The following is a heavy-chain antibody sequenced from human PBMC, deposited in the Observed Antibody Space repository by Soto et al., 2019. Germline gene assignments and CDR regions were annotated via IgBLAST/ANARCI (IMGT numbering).Heavy chain of an antibody. CDR1: GFTFDDYA. V-gene: IGHV3-9*01. CDR2: ISWNSGSI. Sequence: GGSLRLSCAASGFTFDDYAMHWVRQAPGECLEWVSGISWNSGSIGYADSVKGRFTISRDNAKNSLYLQMNSLRAEDTALYYCAKENSPSYSYGSGSYYNPAYYYYGMDVWGQGTTVTSP. CDR3: AKENSPSYSYGSGSYYNPAYYYYGMDV. J-gene: IGHJ6*02. D-gene: IGHD3-10*01.